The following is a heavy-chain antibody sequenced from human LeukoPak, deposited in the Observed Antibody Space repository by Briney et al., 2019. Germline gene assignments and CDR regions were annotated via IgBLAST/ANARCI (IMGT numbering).Heavy chain of an antibody. J-gene: IGHJ4*02. V-gene: IGHV1-46*01. CDR3: ARDLEGGEGSYVYGGGFDY. CDR1: GYTFTSYY. Sequence: ASVKVSCKASGYTFTSYYMHWVRQAPGQGLEWMGIINPSGGSTSYAQKFQGRVTMTRDTSTSTVYKELSSLRSEDTAVYYCARDLEGGEGSYVYGGGFDYWGQGTLVTVSS. CDR2: INPSGGST. D-gene: IGHD3-16*01.